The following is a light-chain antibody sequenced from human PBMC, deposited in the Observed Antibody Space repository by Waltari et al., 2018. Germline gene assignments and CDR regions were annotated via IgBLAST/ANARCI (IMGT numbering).Light chain of an antibody. J-gene: IGKJ1*01. CDR2: KAS. CDR1: QSISSW. Sequence: DIQMTQSPSTLSASVGDRVTITCRASQSISSWLAWYQQKPGKAPKLLIYKASSLESGVPSRFSGSGSGTLFTLTISSLQSDDFATYYCQHFITYPRTFGQGTKVEIK. CDR3: QHFITYPRT. V-gene: IGKV1-5*03.